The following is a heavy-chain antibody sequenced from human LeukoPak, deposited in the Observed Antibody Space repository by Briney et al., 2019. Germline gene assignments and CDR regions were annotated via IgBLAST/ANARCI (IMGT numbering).Heavy chain of an antibody. CDR3: ATLTGLLIPRWYDAFDI. D-gene: IGHD7-27*01. CDR2: FDPEDGET. CDR1: GYTLTELS. Sequence: ASVKVSCKVSGYTLTELSMHWVRQAPGKGLEWMGGFDPEDGETIYAQKFQGRVTMTEDTSTNTAYMELSTLRSEDTAVYYCATLTGLLIPRWYDAFDIWGQGTMVTVSS. J-gene: IGHJ3*02. V-gene: IGHV1-24*01.